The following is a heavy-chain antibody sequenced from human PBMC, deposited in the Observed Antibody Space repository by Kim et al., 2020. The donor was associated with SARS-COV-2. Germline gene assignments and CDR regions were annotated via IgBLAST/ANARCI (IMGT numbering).Heavy chain of an antibody. D-gene: IGHD3-10*01. CDR3: ARGRRVRGVMTKPERANSFDY. CDR2: INHSGST. Sequence: SETLSLTCAVYGGSFSGYYWSWIRQPPGKGLEWIGEINHSGSTNYNPSLKSRVTISVDTSKNQSSLKLSSVTAADTAVYYCARGRRVRGVMTKPERANSFDYWGQGTLVTVSS. J-gene: IGHJ4*02. V-gene: IGHV4-34*01. CDR1: GGSFSGYY.